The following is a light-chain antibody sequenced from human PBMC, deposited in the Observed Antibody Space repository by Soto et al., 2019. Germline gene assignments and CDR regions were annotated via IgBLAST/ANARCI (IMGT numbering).Light chain of an antibody. V-gene: IGKV1-5*01. CDR1: QSISNW. J-gene: IGKJ1*01. Sequence: EIQMNESPSSMSASVGDRVTITCRASQSISNWLAWYQQKPGTAPKLLIYHASTLESGVPSRFSVSGSGTEFTLTISRTQPDDLATYYCPQYNSYSFGQGTKVDIK. CDR3: PQYNSYS. CDR2: HAS.